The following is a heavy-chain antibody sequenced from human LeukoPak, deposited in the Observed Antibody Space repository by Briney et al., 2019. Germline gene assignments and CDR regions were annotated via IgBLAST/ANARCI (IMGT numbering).Heavy chain of an antibody. Sequence: PGGSLRLSCAASGFTFNSYWMSWVRQAPGKGLEWVANIKQDGSEKYYVDSVKGRFTISRDNAKNSLYLQINSLRAEDTAVYYCERAPAPHCSSTSCYGYFRFDPWGQGTLVTVSS. CDR3: ERAPAPHCSSTSCYGYFRFDP. V-gene: IGHV3-7*01. J-gene: IGHJ5*02. D-gene: IGHD2-2*01. CDR1: GFTFNSYW. CDR2: IKQDGSEK.